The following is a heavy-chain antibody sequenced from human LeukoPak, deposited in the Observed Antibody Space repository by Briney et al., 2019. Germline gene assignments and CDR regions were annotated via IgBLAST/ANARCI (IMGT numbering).Heavy chain of an antibody. J-gene: IGHJ4*02. CDR2: MNPNSGDT. CDR1: GYTFTGYD. Sequence: ASVKVSCKASGYTFTGYDINWVRQAPGQGLEWMGWMNPNSGDTHYAQKFQGRVTMTRNTSISTAYMELSSLRAEDTAVYYCSRGAGRLLTGYYRGVYFVYWGQGTLVTVSS. V-gene: IGHV1-8*01. CDR3: SRGAGRLLTGYYRGVYFVY. D-gene: IGHD3-9*01.